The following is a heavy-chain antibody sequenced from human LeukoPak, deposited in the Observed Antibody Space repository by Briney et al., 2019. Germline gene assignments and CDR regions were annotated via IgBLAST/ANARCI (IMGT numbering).Heavy chain of an antibody. J-gene: IGHJ4*02. CDR3: ARDLGGYNYGYSFDF. CDR1: GGSLSRYY. Sequence: SETLSLTCTVSGGSLSRYYWSWIRQPAGKGLEWIGRIYSSGSTTYNPSLKSRVTMSVDTSKNQFSLRLSSVTAADTAVYYCARDLGGYNYGYSFDFWGQGTLVSVSS. CDR2: IYSSGST. V-gene: IGHV4-4*07. D-gene: IGHD5-18*01.